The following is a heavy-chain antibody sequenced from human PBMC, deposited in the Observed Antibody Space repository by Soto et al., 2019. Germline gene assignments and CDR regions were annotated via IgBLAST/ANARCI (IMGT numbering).Heavy chain of an antibody. Sequence: QVQLVQSGAEVKKPGASVKVSCKASGYTFNTYNMYWVRQAPGQGLEWMGVINPSIGSTNYAQNSQGRVIMTRDTSTSTVYMELSTLRSDDTAVYYCARLYSGSRLDYWGQGTLVTVSS. CDR2: INPSIGST. CDR3: ARLYSGSRLDY. CDR1: GYTFNTYN. V-gene: IGHV1-46*02. J-gene: IGHJ4*02. D-gene: IGHD1-26*01.